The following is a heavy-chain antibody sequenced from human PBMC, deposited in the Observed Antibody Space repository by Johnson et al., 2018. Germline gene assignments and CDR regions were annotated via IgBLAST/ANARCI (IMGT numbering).Heavy chain of an antibody. V-gene: IGHV3-74*02. CDR2: IRGSGYST. CDR3: ARALGYCSGGSCYKYFQH. CDR1: GFTFSSYW. Sequence: VQLVESGGGLVQPGGSLRLSCAASGFTFSSYWMHWVRQAPGKGLVWVSGIRGSGYSTYYADSVKGRFTISRDNSKNTLYLQMNSLRAEDTAVYYCARALGYCSGGSCYKYFQHWGQGTLVTVSS. J-gene: IGHJ1*01. D-gene: IGHD2-15*01.